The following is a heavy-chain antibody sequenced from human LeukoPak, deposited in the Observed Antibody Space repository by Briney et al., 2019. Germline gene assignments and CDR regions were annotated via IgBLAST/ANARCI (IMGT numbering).Heavy chain of an antibody. J-gene: IGHJ4*02. CDR3: ATGTGRSDFDY. CDR1: GFTFNSAW. CDR2: IKSKTEGGTR. D-gene: IGHD3/OR15-3a*01. V-gene: IGHV3-15*01. Sequence: PGGSLRLSCAASGFTFNSAWMSWVRQAPGKELEWVGRIKSKTEGGTRDFAAPVKGRFIISRDDSKNILYLQMSNLKTEDTAVYYCATGTGRSDFDYWGQGTLVTVSS.